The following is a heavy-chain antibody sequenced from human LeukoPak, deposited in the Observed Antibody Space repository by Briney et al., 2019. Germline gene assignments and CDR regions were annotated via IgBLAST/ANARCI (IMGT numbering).Heavy chain of an antibody. Sequence: GGSLRLSCAACGFTFSSYAMSWVRQAPAKGVVWVTRISSDGSSTSYADSVKRRFTISRDNAKNTLYLQMSSLRAEDTAMYYCARISLSGWANDYWGQGTLVTVSS. D-gene: IGHD6-19*01. V-gene: IGHV3-74*01. CDR2: ISSDGSST. CDR3: ARISLSGWANDY. CDR1: GFTFSSYA. J-gene: IGHJ4*02.